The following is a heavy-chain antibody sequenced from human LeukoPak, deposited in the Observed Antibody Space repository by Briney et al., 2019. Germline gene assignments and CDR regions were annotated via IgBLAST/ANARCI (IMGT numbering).Heavy chain of an antibody. CDR3: ARAAMVRY. CDR2: ISSSSSYI. D-gene: IGHD5-18*01. J-gene: IGHJ4*02. V-gene: IGHV3-21*01. CDR1: GFNFKAYW. Sequence: GGSLRLSCTTSGFNFKAYWMNWVRQAPGKGLEWVSSISSSSSYIYYADSVKGRFTISRDNAKNSLYLQMNSLRAEDTAVYYCARAAMVRYWGQGTLVTVSS.